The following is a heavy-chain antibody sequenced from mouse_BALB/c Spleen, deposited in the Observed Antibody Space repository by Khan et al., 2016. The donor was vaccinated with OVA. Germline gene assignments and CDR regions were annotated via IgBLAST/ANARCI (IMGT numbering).Heavy chain of an antibody. V-gene: IGHV1-4*01. CDR1: GYTFTTYT. D-gene: IGHD2-14*01. CDR3: AREGAYYRSDGWFTY. CDR2: IIPSNDYT. J-gene: IGHJ3*01. Sequence: QVRLQQSGAELARPGASVKMSCKASGYTFTTYTIHWVKQRFGQGLEWIGYIIPSNDYTNYNQKFKDRATLTADKSSSTAYMQLSSLTSEDSAVXYCAREGAYYRSDGWFTYWGQGTLVTVSA.